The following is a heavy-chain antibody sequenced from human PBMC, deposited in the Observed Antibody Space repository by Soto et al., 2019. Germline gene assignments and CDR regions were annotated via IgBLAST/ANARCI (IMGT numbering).Heavy chain of an antibody. CDR2: ISGSGGST. CDR1: GFTFSSYA. J-gene: IGHJ4*02. D-gene: IGHD4-17*01. CDR3: AKGNIIQTVTTPFDY. V-gene: IGHV3-23*01. Sequence: GGSLRLSCAASGFTFSSYAMSWVRQAPGKGLEWVSAISGSGGSTYYADSVKGRFTISRDNSKNTRYLQMNSLRAEDTAVYYCAKGNIIQTVTTPFDYWGQGTLVTVSS.